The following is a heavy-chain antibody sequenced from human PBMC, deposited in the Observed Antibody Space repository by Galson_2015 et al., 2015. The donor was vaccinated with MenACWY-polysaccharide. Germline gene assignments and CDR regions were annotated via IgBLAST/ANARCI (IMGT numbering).Heavy chain of an antibody. J-gene: IGHJ3*02. CDR1: GFTFSRYA. Sequence: SLRLSCAASGFTFSRYAMSWVRQAPGTGLEWVSGVSASGGSTVYTDSAKGRFTMSRDNSKRSLYLQMNSLRAEDTAVYYCAKDTGPGEYAYSWGTFDIWGRGTMVTVSS. D-gene: IGHD3-10*01. V-gene: IGHV3-23*01. CDR3: AKDTGPGEYAYSWGTFDI. CDR2: VSASGGST.